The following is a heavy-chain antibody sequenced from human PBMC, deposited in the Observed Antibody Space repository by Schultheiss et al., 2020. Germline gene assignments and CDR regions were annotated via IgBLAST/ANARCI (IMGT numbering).Heavy chain of an antibody. V-gene: IGHV4-59*08. D-gene: IGHD3-10*01. CDR3: ARFYYYGSGSYYDY. CDR2: IYYSGST. CDR1: GGSISSYY. J-gene: IGHJ4*02. Sequence: SETLSLTCTVSGGSISSYYWSWIRQPPGKGLEWIGYIYYSGSTNYNPSLKSRVTISVDTSKNQFSLKLSSVTAADTAVYYCARFYYYGSGSYYDYWGQGTLVTVSS.